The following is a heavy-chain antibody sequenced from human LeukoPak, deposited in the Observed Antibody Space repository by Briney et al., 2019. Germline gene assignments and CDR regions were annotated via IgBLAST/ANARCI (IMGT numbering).Heavy chain of an antibody. CDR3: ARQGGPYRPLDY. J-gene: IGHJ4*02. CDR2: VNLQGST. V-gene: IGHV4-4*02. Sequence: SETLSLTCGVSGGSITSTNYWTWVRQPPGKGLEWIGEVNLQGSTNYNPSLMGRVAISVDMSENHISLQLTSVTAADTAVYYCARQGGPYRPLDYSGQGTLVTVSS. CDR1: GGSITSTNY.